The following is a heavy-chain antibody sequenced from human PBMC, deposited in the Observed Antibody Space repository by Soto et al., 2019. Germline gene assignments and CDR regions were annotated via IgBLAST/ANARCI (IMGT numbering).Heavy chain of an antibody. CDR3: ARDQRITMVRGVTPPDGMGV. V-gene: IGHV3-21*01. CDR2: ISSSSSYI. Sequence: EVQLVESGGGLVKPGGSLRLSCAASGFTFSSYSMNWVRQAPGKGLEWVSSISSSSSYIYYADSVKGRFTISRDNAKNALYLQMNSLRAEDTAVYYCARDQRITMVRGVTPPDGMGVWGQGTTFTVSS. D-gene: IGHD3-10*01. J-gene: IGHJ6*02. CDR1: GFTFSSYS.